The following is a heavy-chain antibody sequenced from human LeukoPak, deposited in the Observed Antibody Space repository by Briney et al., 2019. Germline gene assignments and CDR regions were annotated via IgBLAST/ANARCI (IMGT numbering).Heavy chain of an antibody. Sequence: SETLSLTCTVSGGSINSYYWSWIRQPPGKGLEWIGYIYYSGSTNYNPSLKNRVTISVDTSKNQFSLKLSSVTAADTAVYYCARERGSSWKTNNNWFDPWGQATLVTVSS. CDR2: IYYSGST. CDR1: GGSINSYY. D-gene: IGHD6-13*01. V-gene: IGHV4-59*01. J-gene: IGHJ5*02. CDR3: ARERGSSWKTNNNWFDP.